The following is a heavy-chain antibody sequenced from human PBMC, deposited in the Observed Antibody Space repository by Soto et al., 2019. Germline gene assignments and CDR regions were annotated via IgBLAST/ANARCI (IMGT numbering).Heavy chain of an antibody. CDR2: INPNSGGT. Sequence: ASVKVFCKASGYTSTGYYMHWVRQAPGQGLEWMGWINPNSGGTNYAQKFQGWVTMTRDTSISTAYMEMSRLRSDDTAVYYCAVVATREGAFDIWGQGTMVTVSS. J-gene: IGHJ3*02. D-gene: IGHD5-12*01. CDR3: AVVATREGAFDI. V-gene: IGHV1-2*04. CDR1: GYTSTGYY.